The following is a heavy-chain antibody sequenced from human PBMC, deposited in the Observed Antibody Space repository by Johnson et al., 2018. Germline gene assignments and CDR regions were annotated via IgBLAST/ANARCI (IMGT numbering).Heavy chain of an antibody. CDR1: GGSITSDF. V-gene: IGHV4-59*01. J-gene: IGHJ6*03. CDR3: ARGLMGYYYYYIDV. Sequence: QVQLQESGPGLVKPSETLSLTCSVSGGSITSDFWSWIRQPPGKGLDWIGYIYYSGATNYNPSLKSRVTISVDTPKNQFSLKLRSVTAAYTAMYFCARGLMGYYYYYIDVWGQGTTVTVSS. D-gene: IGHD3-10*01. CDR2: IYYSGAT.